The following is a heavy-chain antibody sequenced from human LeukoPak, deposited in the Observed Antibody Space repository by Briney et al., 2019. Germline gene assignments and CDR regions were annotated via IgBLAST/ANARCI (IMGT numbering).Heavy chain of an antibody. Sequence: SVKVSCKASGGTFSSYGISWVRQAPGQGLEWMGGIIPIFGTANYAQKFQGRVTITADESTSTAYMEMSSLRSEDTAVYYCAREGRGYSDSSGYYGDAFDIWGQGTMVTVSS. D-gene: IGHD3-22*01. CDR3: AREGRGYSDSSGYYGDAFDI. J-gene: IGHJ3*02. CDR2: IIPIFGTA. V-gene: IGHV1-69*01. CDR1: GGTFSSYG.